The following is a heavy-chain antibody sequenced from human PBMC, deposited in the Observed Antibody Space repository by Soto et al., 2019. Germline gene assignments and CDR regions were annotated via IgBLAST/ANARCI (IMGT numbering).Heavy chain of an antibody. D-gene: IGHD3-3*01. CDR2: IWYDGSNK. J-gene: IGHJ4*02. V-gene: IGHV3-33*01. Sequence: GGSLRLSCAASGFTFSSYGMHWVRQAPGKGLEWVAVIWYDGSNKYYADSVKGRFTISRDNSKNTLYLQMNSLRAEDTAVYYCARAGIRLRGYDYYFVYCGQGTMATVST. CDR1: GFTFSSYG. CDR3: ARAGIRLRGYDYYFVY.